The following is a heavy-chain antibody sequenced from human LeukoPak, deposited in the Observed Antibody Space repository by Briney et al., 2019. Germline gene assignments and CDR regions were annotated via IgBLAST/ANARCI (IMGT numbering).Heavy chain of an antibody. J-gene: IGHJ3*02. CDR1: GYTFTSYA. CDR3: ARDWWVYGTSWYEIDI. CDR2: INTNTGNP. Sequence: ASVKVSCKASGYTFTSYAMNWVRQAPGQGLEWMGWINTNTGNPTYAQGFTGRFVFSLDTSVSTAYLQISSLKAEDTGVYYCARDWWVYGTSWYEIDIWGQGTMVTVSS. V-gene: IGHV7-4-1*02. D-gene: IGHD2-2*01.